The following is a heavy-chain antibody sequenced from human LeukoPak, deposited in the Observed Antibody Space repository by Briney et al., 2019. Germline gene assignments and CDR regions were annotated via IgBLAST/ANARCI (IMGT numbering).Heavy chain of an antibody. Sequence: GGSLRLSCAASGFTFSSYWMSWVRQAPGKGLEWVANIKQDGSEKYYVDSVKGRFTISRDNAKNSLYLQMNSLRAEDTAVYYCARAVPNIATPRIWDWFDPWGQGTLVTVSS. V-gene: IGHV3-7*01. CDR3: ARAVPNIATPRIWDWFDP. CDR2: IKQDGSEK. CDR1: GFTFSSYW. D-gene: IGHD2/OR15-2a*01. J-gene: IGHJ5*02.